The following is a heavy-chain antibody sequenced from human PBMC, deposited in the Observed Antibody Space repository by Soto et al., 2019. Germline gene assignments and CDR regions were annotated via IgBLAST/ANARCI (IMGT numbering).Heavy chain of an antibody. D-gene: IGHD4-4*01. J-gene: IGHJ4*02. CDR1: GGTFSSYA. Sequence: SVKVSCKASGGTFSSYAISWVRQAPGQGLEWMGGIIPIFGTANYTQKFQGRVTITADESTSTAYMELSSLRSEDTAVYYCASNRNDYSNYLGYWGQGTLVTVSS. CDR3: ASNRNDYSNYLGY. CDR2: IIPIFGTA. V-gene: IGHV1-69*13.